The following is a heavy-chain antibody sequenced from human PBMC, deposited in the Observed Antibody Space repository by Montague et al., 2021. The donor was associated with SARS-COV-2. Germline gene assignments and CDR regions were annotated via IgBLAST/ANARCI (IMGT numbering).Heavy chain of an antibody. V-gene: IGHV4-39*02. CDR1: SGSIISSGYY. CDR3: ARGMIRGVTTPFDY. CDR2: IYYSGTT. J-gene: IGHJ4*02. Sequence: SETLSLTCSVSSGSIISSGYYWGWIRQPPGKELEWNGNIYYSGTTYYNPSLQSRGTISVDTSKNHLSLRLSSVTAADTAVYFCARGMIRGVTTPFDYWGQGSQVTVSS. D-gene: IGHD3-10*01.